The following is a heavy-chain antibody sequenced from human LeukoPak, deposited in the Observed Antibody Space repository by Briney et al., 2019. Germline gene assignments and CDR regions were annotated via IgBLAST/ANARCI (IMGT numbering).Heavy chain of an antibody. D-gene: IGHD2-21*01. CDR2: ISSCSSYI. Sequence: GGSLRLSCAASGFTFSSYSMNWVRQAPGKGLEWVSSISSCSSYIYYADSVKGRFTISRDNAKNSLYLQMNSLRAEDTAVYYCARAPIPYCGGDCPRYFDYWGQGTLVTVSS. CDR3: ARAPIPYCGGDCPRYFDY. CDR1: GFTFSSYS. J-gene: IGHJ4*02. V-gene: IGHV3-21*01.